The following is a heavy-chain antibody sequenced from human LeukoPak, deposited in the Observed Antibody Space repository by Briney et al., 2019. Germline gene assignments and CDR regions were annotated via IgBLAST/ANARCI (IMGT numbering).Heavy chain of an antibody. D-gene: IGHD1-26*01. CDR3: ARAGIVGAT. CDR1: GFTFSSYA. Sequence: GRSLRLSCAASGFTFSSYAMHWVRQAPGKGLEWVAVISYDGSNKYYADSVKGRFTISRDNSKNTLYLQMNSLRAEDTAVYYCARAGIVGATWGQETLVTVSS. J-gene: IGHJ5*02. V-gene: IGHV3-30*01. CDR2: ISYDGSNK.